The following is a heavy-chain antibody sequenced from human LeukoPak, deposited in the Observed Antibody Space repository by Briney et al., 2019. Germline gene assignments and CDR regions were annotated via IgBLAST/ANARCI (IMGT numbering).Heavy chain of an antibody. V-gene: IGHV4-34*01. CDR3: ARAQFDY. J-gene: IGHJ4*02. Sequence: SETLSLTCAVYGGSFSGYYWSWIRQPPGKGLEWIGETNHSGSTNYNPSLKSRVTISVDTSKNQFSLKLSSVTAADTAVYYCARAQFDYWGQGTLVTVSS. CDR1: GGSFSGYY. CDR2: TNHSGST.